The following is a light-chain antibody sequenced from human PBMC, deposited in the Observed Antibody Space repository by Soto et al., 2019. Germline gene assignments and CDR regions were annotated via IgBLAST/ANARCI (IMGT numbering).Light chain of an antibody. J-gene: IGLJ2*01. CDR2: ENN. V-gene: IGLV1-51*02. CDR1: SSTIGNNY. CDR3: GTWDSSLSAVV. Sequence: QSVLTQPHSVSAAPGQKVPISCSGSSSTIGNNYVSRYQQLPGTAPKLLNYENNKPPSRIPDRCSGSKTGTPATLGITGLQTGNEADYYCGTWDSSLSAVVFGGGAKLTVL.